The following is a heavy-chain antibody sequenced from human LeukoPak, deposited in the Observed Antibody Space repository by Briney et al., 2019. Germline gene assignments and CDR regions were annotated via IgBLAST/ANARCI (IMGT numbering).Heavy chain of an antibody. Sequence: ASVKVSCKASGGTFSSYAISWVRQAPGQGLEWMGRIIPILGIANYAQKFQGRVTITADKSTSTAYMELSGLRSEDTAVYYCARDHDTYYYGSGGDYWGQGTLVTVSS. CDR3: ARDHDTYYYGSGGDY. CDR2: IIPILGIA. D-gene: IGHD3-10*01. CDR1: GGTFSSYA. J-gene: IGHJ4*02. V-gene: IGHV1-69*04.